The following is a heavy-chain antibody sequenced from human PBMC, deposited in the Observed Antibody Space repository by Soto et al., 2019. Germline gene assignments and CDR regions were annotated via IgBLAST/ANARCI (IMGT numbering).Heavy chain of an antibody. V-gene: IGHV5-51*01. D-gene: IGHD6-19*01. Sequence: PGESLKISCKGSGYRFTSYWIGWVRQMPGKGLEWMGIIYPGDSDTRYSPSFQGQVTISADKSISTAYLQWSSLKASDTAMYYCARAPAVAGHYYYYYGMDVWGQGTTVTVSS. CDR3: ARAPAVAGHYYYYYGMDV. CDR2: IYPGDSDT. CDR1: GYRFTSYW. J-gene: IGHJ6*02.